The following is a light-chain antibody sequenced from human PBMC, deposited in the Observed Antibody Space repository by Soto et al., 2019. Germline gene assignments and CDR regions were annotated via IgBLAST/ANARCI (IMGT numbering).Light chain of an antibody. J-gene: IGLJ3*02. CDR3: AAWDDSLNSVV. CDR1: SSNIGKST. CDR2: SNN. Sequence: QSVLTQPPSLSGTPGQRVTISCSGSSSNIGKSTVNWYQHLPGTAPKLFIYSNNQRPSGVPGRFSGSKSGTSASLAISGLQSEDDADYYCAAWDDSLNSVVFGGGTKLTVL. V-gene: IGLV1-44*01.